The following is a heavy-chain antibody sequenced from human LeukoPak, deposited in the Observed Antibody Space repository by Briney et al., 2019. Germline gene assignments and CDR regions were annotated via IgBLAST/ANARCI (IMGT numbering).Heavy chain of an antibody. CDR1: GFIFSDYY. V-gene: IGHV3-11*01. CDR2: ISSSGTTI. D-gene: IGHD3-10*01. CDR3: ARQSLDSPGAFDI. J-gene: IGHJ3*02. Sequence: PGGSLRLSCAASGFIFSDYYMSWIRQAPGKGLEWVSYISSSGTTIYYADSVKGRFTISRDNVKNSLYLQMNSLRAEDTAVYYCARQSLDSPGAFDIWGQATMVSVSS.